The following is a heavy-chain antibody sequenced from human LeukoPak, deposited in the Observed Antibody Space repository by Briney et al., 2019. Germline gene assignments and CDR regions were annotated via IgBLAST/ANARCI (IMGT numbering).Heavy chain of an antibody. CDR2: IYTSGST. CDR1: GGSISSGSYY. V-gene: IGHV4-61*02. CDR3: ASQYYYDSSGYYRPYYYYYMDV. Sequence: NASETLSLTCTVSGGSISSGSYYWSWIRQPAGKGLEWIGRIYTSGSTNYNPSLKSRVTMSVDTSKNQFSLKLSSVTAADTAVYYCASQYYYDSSGYYRPYYYYYMDVWGKGTTVTVSS. J-gene: IGHJ6*03. D-gene: IGHD3-22*01.